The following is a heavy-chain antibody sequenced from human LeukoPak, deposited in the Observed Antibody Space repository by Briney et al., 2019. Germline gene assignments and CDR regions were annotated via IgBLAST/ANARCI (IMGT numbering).Heavy chain of an antibody. V-gene: IGHV4-34*01. D-gene: IGHD1-26*01. J-gene: IGHJ5*02. CDR2: INHSGST. Sequence: SETLSLTCAVYGGSFSGYYWSWIRQPPGKGLEWIGEINHSGSTNYNPSLKSRVTISVDTSKNQFSLKLSSVTAADTAVYYCARVRRRALVARRGWIDPWGQGTLVTVSS. CDR3: ARVRRRALVARRGWIDP. CDR1: GGSFSGYY.